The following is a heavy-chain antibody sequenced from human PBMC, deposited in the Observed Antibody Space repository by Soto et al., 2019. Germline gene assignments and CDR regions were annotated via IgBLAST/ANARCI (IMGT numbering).Heavy chain of an antibody. CDR1: GGSISSYY. V-gene: IGHV4-4*07. J-gene: IGHJ3*02. D-gene: IGHD3-10*01. CDR2: IYTSGST. Sequence: ETLSLTCTVSGGSISSYYWSWIRQPAGKGLEWIGRIYTSGSTNYNPSLKSRVTMSVDTSKNQFSLKLSSVTAADTAVYYCAREGEYGSGSYAFDIWGQGTMVTVSS. CDR3: AREGEYGSGSYAFDI.